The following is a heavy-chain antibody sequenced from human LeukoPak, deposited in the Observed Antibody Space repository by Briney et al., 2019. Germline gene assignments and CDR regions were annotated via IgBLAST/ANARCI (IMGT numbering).Heavy chain of an antibody. CDR2: VDPEDGET. CDR1: GYTFTDYY. Sequence: ASVKVSCKVSGYTFTDYYMHWVQQAPGKGLEWMGLVDPEDGETIYAEKFQGRVTITADTSTDTAYMELSSLRSEDTAVYYCATLKQLAGGDYWGQGTLVTVSP. D-gene: IGHD6-13*01. V-gene: IGHV1-69-2*01. CDR3: ATLKQLAGGDY. J-gene: IGHJ4*02.